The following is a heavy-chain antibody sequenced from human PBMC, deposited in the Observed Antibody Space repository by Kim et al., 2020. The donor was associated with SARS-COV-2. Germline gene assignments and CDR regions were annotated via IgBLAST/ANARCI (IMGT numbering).Heavy chain of an antibody. V-gene: IGHV6-1*01. D-gene: IGHD2-2*01. CDR1: GDSVSSNSAA. J-gene: IGHJ4*02. CDR2: TYYRSNWYN. Sequence: SQTLSLTCAISGDSVSSNSAAWNWIRQSPSRGLEWLGRTYYRSNWYNDYAVSVRSRITINPDTSKNQFSLHLISVTPEDTAVYYCARDGRIGVGSTFDYWGQGILVTVSS. CDR3: ARDGRIGVGSTFDY.